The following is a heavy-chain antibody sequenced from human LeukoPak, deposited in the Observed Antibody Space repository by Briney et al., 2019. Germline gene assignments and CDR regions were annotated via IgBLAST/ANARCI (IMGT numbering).Heavy chain of an antibody. J-gene: IGHJ4*02. CDR3: AAAYYDSSGYYRGSDY. D-gene: IGHD3-22*01. V-gene: IGHV1-58*02. CDR2: IVVGSGNT. Sequence: SVKVSCKASGYTFTGYYMQWVRQARGQRLEWIGWIVVGSGNTNYAQKFQERVTITRDMSTSTAYMELSSLRSEDTAVYYCAAAYYDSSGYYRGSDYWGQGTLVTVSS. CDR1: GYTFTGYY.